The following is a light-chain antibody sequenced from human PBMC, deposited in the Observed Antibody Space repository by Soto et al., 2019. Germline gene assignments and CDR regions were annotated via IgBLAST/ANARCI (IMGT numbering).Light chain of an antibody. Sequence: QSALTQPASVSGSPGQSITISCTGTSSDVGDYKYVSWYQQHPGKAPKLMIYDVSSRPSGVSNRFSGSKSGNTASLTISGLQAEDEADYYCSSYTRSSPYVFGTGTKLTVL. CDR2: DVS. V-gene: IGLV2-14*01. J-gene: IGLJ1*01. CDR3: SSYTRSSPYV. CDR1: SSDVGDYKY.